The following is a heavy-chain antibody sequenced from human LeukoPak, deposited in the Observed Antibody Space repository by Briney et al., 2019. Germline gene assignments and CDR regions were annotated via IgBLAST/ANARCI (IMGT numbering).Heavy chain of an antibody. V-gene: IGHV3-15*01. D-gene: IGHD2-15*01. CDR3: TTLVVDPDS. Sequence: ALRLSCAACGFLFRNAWRSWLRQARGKGLEWVGRSKSKVNGGTTDYAATVKGRFTISRDDSKTTLYLQMDSLKTEATAVYYCTTLVVDPDSWGQGTLVTVSS. CDR2: SKSKVNGGTT. CDR1: GFLFRNAW. J-gene: IGHJ4*02.